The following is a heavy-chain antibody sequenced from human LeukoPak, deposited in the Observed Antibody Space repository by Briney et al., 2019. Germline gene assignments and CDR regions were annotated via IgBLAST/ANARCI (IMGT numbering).Heavy chain of an antibody. Sequence: PSETLSLTCAVYGGSFSGYYWSWIRQPPGKGLEWVGEINHSGSTNYNPSLKSRVTISVDTSKSQFSLKLSSVTAADTAVYYCARFGPLYSSGWYWFDPWGQGTLVTVSS. CDR3: ARFGPLYSSGWYWFDP. CDR2: INHSGST. D-gene: IGHD6-19*01. J-gene: IGHJ5*02. V-gene: IGHV4-34*01. CDR1: GGSFSGYY.